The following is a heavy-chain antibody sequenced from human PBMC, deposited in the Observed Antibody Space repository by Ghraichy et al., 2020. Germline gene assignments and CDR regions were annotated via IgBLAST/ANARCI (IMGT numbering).Heavy chain of an antibody. Sequence: GGSLRLSCAASGFTFSSYAMSWIRQAPGKGLEWVSAISGSGGSTYYADSVKGRFTISRDNSKNTLYLQMNSLRAEDTAVYYCAKDTRKYSYDNSGYYLRRVDHWVQGTLVTVSS. D-gene: IGHD3-22*01. CDR1: GFTFSSYA. CDR2: ISGSGGST. J-gene: IGHJ4*02. V-gene: IGHV3-23*01. CDR3: AKDTRKYSYDNSGYYLRRVDH.